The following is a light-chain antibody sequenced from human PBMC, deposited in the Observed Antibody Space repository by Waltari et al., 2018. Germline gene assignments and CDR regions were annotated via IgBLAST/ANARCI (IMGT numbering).Light chain of an antibody. V-gene: IGKV3-11*01. CDR2: DAS. CDR3: QQRSNWPPIT. J-gene: IGKJ5*01. Sequence: EIVLTQSPATLSLSPGDRATLSCRASQSVSSHLACFQQKPGQVPRLLIYDASNRATGIPARFSGSGSGTDFTLTISSLEPEDFAVYYCQQRSNWPPITFGQGTRLEIK. CDR1: QSVSSH.